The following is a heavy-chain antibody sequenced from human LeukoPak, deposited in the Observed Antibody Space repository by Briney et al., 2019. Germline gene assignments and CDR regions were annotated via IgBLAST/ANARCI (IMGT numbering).Heavy chain of an antibody. CDR3: ARDPVGYRSSWSPSRAY. J-gene: IGHJ4*02. CDR1: GFTFSSYW. D-gene: IGHD6-13*01. V-gene: IGHV3-74*01. CDR2: INSDGSST. Sequence: GGSLRLSCAASGFTFSSYWMHWVRQAPGRGLVWVSRINSDGSSTSYADSVKGRFTISRDNAKNTLYLQMSSLRAEDTAVYYCARDPVGYRSSWSPSRAYWGQGTLVTVSS.